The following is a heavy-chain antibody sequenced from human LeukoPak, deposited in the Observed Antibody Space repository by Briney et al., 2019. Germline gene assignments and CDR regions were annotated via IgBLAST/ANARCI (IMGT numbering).Heavy chain of an antibody. J-gene: IGHJ4*02. D-gene: IGHD3-9*01. CDR3: TRESYDILTGYYLQNDY. CDR1: GFTLGDYA. V-gene: IGHV3-49*04. CDR2: IRSKAYGGTT. Sequence: GGSLRLSCTASGFTLGDYAMSWVRQAPGKGPEGVGFIRSKAYGGTTEYAASVKGRFTISRDDSKSIAYLQMNSLKTEDTAVYYCTRESYDILTGYYLQNDYWGQGTLVTVSS.